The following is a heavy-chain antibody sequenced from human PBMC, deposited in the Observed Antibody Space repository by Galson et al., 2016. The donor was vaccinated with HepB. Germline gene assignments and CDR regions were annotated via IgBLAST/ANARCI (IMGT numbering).Heavy chain of an antibody. Sequence: SLRLSCAASGFTFSIYNMNWVRQAPGKGLEWVSFISSSHSYIYYADSVKGRFTISRDNAKNTLYLQMNSLRAEDTAIYYCVRDSDDMLTATEYYFDYWGQGTLVTVSS. CDR1: GFTFSIYN. D-gene: IGHD3-9*01. J-gene: IGHJ4*02. CDR2: ISSSHSYI. V-gene: IGHV3-21*01. CDR3: VRDSDDMLTATEYYFDY.